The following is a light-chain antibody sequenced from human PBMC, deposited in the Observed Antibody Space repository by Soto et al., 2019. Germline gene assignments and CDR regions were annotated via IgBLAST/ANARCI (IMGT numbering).Light chain of an antibody. CDR1: SSDIGAYNS. J-gene: IGLJ1*01. V-gene: IGLV2-14*01. CDR3: SSRTTSNPYV. CDR2: EVS. Sequence: QSVLTQPASVSGSPGQSFTISCTGTSSDIGAYNSVSWYQQHPGKAPKLMIYEVSNRPSGVSNRFSASKSGNTASLTISGLQAEDEADYYCSSRTTSNPYVFGTGTKLTVL.